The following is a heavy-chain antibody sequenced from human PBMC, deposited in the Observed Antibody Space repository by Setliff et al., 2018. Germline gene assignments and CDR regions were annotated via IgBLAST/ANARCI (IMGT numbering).Heavy chain of an antibody. Sequence: PGGSLSLSCAASGFAFSSYAMHWVRQAPGKGLEWVAVISYDGSNKYYADSLKGRFTISRDNSKNTLYLQMNSLRAEDTAVYYCARELTYYYDSSGFDYWGQGTLVTVSS. CDR2: ISYDGSNK. J-gene: IGHJ4*02. V-gene: IGHV3-30-3*01. CDR3: ARELTYYYDSSGFDY. D-gene: IGHD3-22*01. CDR1: GFAFSSYA.